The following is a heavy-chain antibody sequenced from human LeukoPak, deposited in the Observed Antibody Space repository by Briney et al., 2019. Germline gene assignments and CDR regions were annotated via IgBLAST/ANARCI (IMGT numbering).Heavy chain of an antibody. CDR2: ISGSGVST. J-gene: IGHJ5*02. D-gene: IGHD3-10*01. V-gene: IGHV3-23*01. Sequence: GESLTLSCAASGFTFSSYSMSWVRQAPGKGLEWVSAISGSGVSTYYATSVKGWFTMSRDNSTHTRSLHTNGLSAGHTAVYFSAKDLWVGETPFDNWFVTWGQRTLVTVSS. CDR3: AKDLWVGETPFDNWFVT. CDR1: GFTFSSYS.